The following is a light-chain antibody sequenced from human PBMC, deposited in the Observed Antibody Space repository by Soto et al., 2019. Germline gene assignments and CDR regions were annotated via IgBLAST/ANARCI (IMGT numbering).Light chain of an antibody. Sequence: EIVLTQSPGTLSLSPGERATLSCRASESVPNSYLAWYQQKPGQAPRLLINGASSRATGTPDRFSGSGSGTDFTLIFDRLEPEDFALYFCLQYGSTPGTFGQGTKVDIK. CDR3: LQYGSTPGT. J-gene: IGKJ1*01. CDR2: GAS. V-gene: IGKV3-20*01. CDR1: ESVPNSY.